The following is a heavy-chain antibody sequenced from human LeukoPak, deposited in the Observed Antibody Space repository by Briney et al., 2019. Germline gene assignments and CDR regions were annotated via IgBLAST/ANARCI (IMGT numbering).Heavy chain of an antibody. CDR3: ARTTYYYDSSGYYSDY. J-gene: IGHJ4*02. D-gene: IGHD3-22*01. CDR2: IYYSGST. CDR1: GGSISSYY. Sequence: PSETLSLTCTVSGGSISSYYWGWIRQPPGKGLEWIGSIYYSGSTYYNPSLKSRVTISVDTSKNQFSLKLSSVTAADTAVYYCARTTYYYDSSGYYSDYWSQGTLVTVSS. V-gene: IGHV4-39*01.